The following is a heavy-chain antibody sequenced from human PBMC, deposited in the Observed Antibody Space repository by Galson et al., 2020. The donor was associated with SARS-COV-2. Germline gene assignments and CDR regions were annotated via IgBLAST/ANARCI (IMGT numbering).Heavy chain of an antibody. D-gene: IGHD3-22*01. CDR3: ARDGSYYDSSGYSDYYFDY. J-gene: IGHJ4*02. CDR2: IYYSGST. Sequence: SETLSLTCTVSGGSISSSSYYWGWIRQPPGKGLEWIGSIYYSGSTYYNPSLKSRVTISVDTSRNQFSLKLSSVTAADTAVYYCARDGSYYDSSGYSDYYFDYWGQGTLVTVSS. V-gene: IGHV4-39*07. CDR1: GGSISSSSYY.